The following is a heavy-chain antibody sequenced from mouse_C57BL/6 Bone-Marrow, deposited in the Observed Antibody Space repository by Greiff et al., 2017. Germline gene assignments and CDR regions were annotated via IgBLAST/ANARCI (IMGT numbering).Heavy chain of an antibody. CDR3: ARQGVLRGTFAY. CDR2: IHPNSGST. J-gene: IGHJ3*01. Sequence: QVQLQQPGAELVKPGASVKLSCTASGYTFTSYWMHWVKQRPGQGLEWIGMIHPNSGSTNYNEKFKSKATLTVDKSSSTAYMQLSSLTSEDSAVYYCARQGVLRGTFAYWGQGTLVTVSA. V-gene: IGHV1-64*01. D-gene: IGHD1-1*01. CDR1: GYTFTSYW.